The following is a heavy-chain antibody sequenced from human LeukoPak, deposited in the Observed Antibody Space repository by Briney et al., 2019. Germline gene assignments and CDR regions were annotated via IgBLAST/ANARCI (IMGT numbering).Heavy chain of an antibody. CDR2: TSHDGSKK. D-gene: IGHD3-10*01. J-gene: IGHJ6*03. CDR3: ARDRSEYYYYYMDV. V-gene: IGHV3-30*01. Sequence: GRSLRLSCSASGLTFSTYAMHWLRQAPGKGLEWVAVTSHDGSKKNYADSVKGRFTISRDNSKNTLYLQMNSLRAEDTAVYYCARDRSEYYYYYMDVWGKGTTVTVSS. CDR1: GLTFSTYA.